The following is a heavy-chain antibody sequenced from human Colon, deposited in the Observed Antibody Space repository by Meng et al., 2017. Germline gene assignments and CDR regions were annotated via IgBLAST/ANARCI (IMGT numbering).Heavy chain of an antibody. CDR2: INLDGSGV. CDR3: ATELRQTIRGWVY. Sequence: GESLKISCAASGFTFSSYWMYWVRQAPGKGLEWVASINLDGSGVYYVESVKGRFTISRDNAKNSLSLQMNSLRAEDTALYYCATELRQTIRGWVYWGQGTLVTVSS. J-gene: IGHJ4*02. V-gene: IGHV3-7*01. CDR1: GFTFSSYW. D-gene: IGHD5-24*01.